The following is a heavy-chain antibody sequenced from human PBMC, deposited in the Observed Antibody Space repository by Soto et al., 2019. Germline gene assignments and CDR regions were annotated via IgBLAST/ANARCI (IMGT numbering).Heavy chain of an antibody. V-gene: IGHV1-18*01. CDR2: ISAYNGNT. Sequence: ASVKVSCKASGYTFTSYGISWVRQAPGQGLEWMGWISAYNGNTNYAQKLQGRVTMTTDTSTSTAYMELRSLRSDDTAVYYCARDRGGVEWYYYYYGMDVWGQGTTVTVSS. CDR1: GYTFTSYG. D-gene: IGHD3-3*01. J-gene: IGHJ6*02. CDR3: ARDRGGVEWYYYYYGMDV.